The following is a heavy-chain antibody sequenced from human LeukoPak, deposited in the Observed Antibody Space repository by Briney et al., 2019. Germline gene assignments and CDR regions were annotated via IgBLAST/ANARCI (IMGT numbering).Heavy chain of an antibody. V-gene: IGHV1-2*02. J-gene: IGHJ4*02. D-gene: IGHD1-26*01. CDR1: GYTFTGYY. CDR3: ARDSGGSYYKAFDY. CDR2: INPNSGGT. Sequence: ASVKVSCKASGYTFTGYYMHWVRQAPGQGLEWMGWINPNSGGTNYAQKFQGRVTMTRDTSISTAYMELSRLRSGDTAVYYCARDSGGSYYKAFDYWGQGTLVTVSS.